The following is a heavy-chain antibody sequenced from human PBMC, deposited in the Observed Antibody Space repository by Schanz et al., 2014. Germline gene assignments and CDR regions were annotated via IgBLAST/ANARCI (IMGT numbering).Heavy chain of an antibody. Sequence: QVQLVQSGAEVKKPGSSMKVSCKASGGTFSTYPINWLRQAPGQGFEWMGRIIPIHGIVNYAQRFQDRVRITADKSTSTAYMELSSLRSDDTAVYYCARGGGPEDVFDIWGQGTMXTVSS. D-gene: IGHD2-15*01. CDR2: IIPIHGIV. CDR1: GGTFSTYP. J-gene: IGHJ3*02. V-gene: IGHV1-69*02. CDR3: ARGGGPEDVFDI.